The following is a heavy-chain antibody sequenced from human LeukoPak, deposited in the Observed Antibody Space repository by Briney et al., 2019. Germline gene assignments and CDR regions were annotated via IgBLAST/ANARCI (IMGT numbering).Heavy chain of an antibody. CDR3: ASNIPWYSGSYNHQNDAFDI. J-gene: IGHJ3*02. CDR2: ISNTGIT. D-gene: IGHD1-26*01. Sequence: PSETLSLTCTVSGASMSSFYWSWFRQTGVKGLEWIGHISNTGITNYNPSLKSRLIMSVDTSKSQFSLILTSVTAADTAVYYCASNIPWYSGSYNHQNDAFDIWGQGTMVTVSS. CDR1: GASMSSFY. V-gene: IGHV4-4*07.